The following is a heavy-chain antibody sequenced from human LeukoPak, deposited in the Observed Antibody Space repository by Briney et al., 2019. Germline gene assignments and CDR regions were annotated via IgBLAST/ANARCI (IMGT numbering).Heavy chain of an antibody. CDR1: GYTFTSYD. CDR2: IIPIFGTA. Sequence: SVKVSCKASGYTFTSYDINWVRQATGQGLEWMGGIIPIFGTANYAQKFQGRVTITTDESTSTAYMELSSLRSEDTAVYYCARASRHSGSYSRHYYYYMDVWGKGTTVTVSS. J-gene: IGHJ6*03. V-gene: IGHV1-69*05. D-gene: IGHD1-26*01. CDR3: ARASRHSGSYSRHYYYYMDV.